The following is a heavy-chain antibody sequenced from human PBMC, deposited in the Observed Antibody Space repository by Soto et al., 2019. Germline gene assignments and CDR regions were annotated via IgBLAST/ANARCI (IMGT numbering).Heavy chain of an antibody. Sequence: QVQLVQSGAEVKKPGSSVKVSCKASGGTFSSYAISWVRQAPGQGLEWMGGIIPIFGTANYAQKFQGRVTITADKAASTAYMELSSLRSEDTAVYYCAIDLPCSSTSCTYYYGMDVWGQGTTVTVSS. V-gene: IGHV1-69*06. D-gene: IGHD2-2*01. CDR2: IIPIFGTA. CDR3: AIDLPCSSTSCTYYYGMDV. J-gene: IGHJ6*02. CDR1: GGTFSSYA.